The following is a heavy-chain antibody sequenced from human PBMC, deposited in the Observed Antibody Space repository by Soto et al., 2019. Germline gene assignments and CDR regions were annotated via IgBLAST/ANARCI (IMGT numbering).Heavy chain of an antibody. CDR3: ARVTGYYAPDY. D-gene: IGHD3-9*01. CDR2: INAGNGNT. CDR1: GYTFTSYA. J-gene: IGHJ4*02. V-gene: IGHV1-3*01. Sequence: ASVKGSCKASGYTFTSYAMNWVRQAPGQRLEWMGWINAGNGNTKYSQKFQGRVTITRDTSASTAYMELSSLRSEDTAVYYCARVTGYYAPDYWGQGTLVTVSS.